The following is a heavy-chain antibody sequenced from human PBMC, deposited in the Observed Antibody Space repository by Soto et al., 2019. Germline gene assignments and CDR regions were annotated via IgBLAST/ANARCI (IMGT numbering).Heavy chain of an antibody. V-gene: IGHV6-1*01. J-gene: IGHJ4*02. CDR2: TYYRSKWYN. CDR1: GDSVSSNSAA. D-gene: IGHD5-18*01. CDR3: ARGDRYVDTAMVTNY. Sequence: SQTLSLTCAISGDSVSSNSAAWNWIRQSPSRGLEWLGRTYYRSKWYNDYAVSVKSRITINPDTSKNHFSLQLKSVTPEDTALYYCARGDRYVDTAMVTNYWGQGTLVTVSS.